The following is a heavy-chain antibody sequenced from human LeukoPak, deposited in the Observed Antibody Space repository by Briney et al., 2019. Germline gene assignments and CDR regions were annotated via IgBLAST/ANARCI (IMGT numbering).Heavy chain of an antibody. Sequence: GGSLRLSCAASGFTLSSYAMHWVRLAPGKGLEWVALISSDGSNEYYADSVKGRFTIPRDNSKNTLYLQMNSLRAEDTAVFYCARALESTMVRGITSYYYYGMDVWGQGTTVIVSS. CDR3: ARALESTMVRGITSYYYYGMDV. V-gene: IGHV3-30*04. CDR2: ISSDGSNE. D-gene: IGHD3-10*01. CDR1: GFTLSSYA. J-gene: IGHJ6*02.